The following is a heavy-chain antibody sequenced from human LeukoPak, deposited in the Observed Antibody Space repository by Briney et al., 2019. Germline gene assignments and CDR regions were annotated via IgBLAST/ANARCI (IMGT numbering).Heavy chain of an antibody. CDR3: ARESVVAGGLDY. CDR1: GYTFTGYY. D-gene: IGHD2-2*01. CDR2: INPNSGGT. J-gene: IGHJ4*02. Sequence: ASVKVSCKASGYTFTGYYMHWVRQAPGQGLEWMGWINPNSGGTNYAQKFQGRVTMTRDTSNSTDYMELSRLRSDDTAVYYCARESVVAGGLDYWGQGTLVTVSS. V-gene: IGHV1-2*02.